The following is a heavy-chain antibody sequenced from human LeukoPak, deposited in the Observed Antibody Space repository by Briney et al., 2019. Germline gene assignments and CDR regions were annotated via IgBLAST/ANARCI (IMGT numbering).Heavy chain of an antibody. CDR2: IYYSGST. CDR3: ARHLASLWFGELKD. Sequence: SETLSLTSTVSGGSISSSSYYWGWIRRPPGKGLEWIGSIYYSGSTYYNPSLKSRVTISVDTSKNQCSLKLSSVTAADTAVYYCARHLASLWFGELKDWGQGTLVTVSS. CDR1: GGSISSSSYY. J-gene: IGHJ4*02. V-gene: IGHV4-39*01. D-gene: IGHD3-10*01.